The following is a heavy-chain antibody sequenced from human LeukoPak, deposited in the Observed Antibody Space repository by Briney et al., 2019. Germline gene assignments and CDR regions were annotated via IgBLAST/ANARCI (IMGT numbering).Heavy chain of an antibody. CDR2: ISYDGSNK. CDR1: GFTFSSYG. CDR3: ARGLGYSSGWAFDY. Sequence: PGRSLRLSCAASGFTFSSYGMHWVRQAPGKGLEWVAVISYDGSNKYYADSVKGRFTISRDNSKNTLYLQMNSLRAEDTAVYYCARGLGYSSGWAFDYWGQGTLVTVSS. D-gene: IGHD6-19*01. J-gene: IGHJ4*02. V-gene: IGHV3-30*03.